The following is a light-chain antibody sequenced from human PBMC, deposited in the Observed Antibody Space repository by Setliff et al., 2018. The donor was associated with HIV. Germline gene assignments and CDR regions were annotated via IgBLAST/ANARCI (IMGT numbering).Light chain of an antibody. V-gene: IGLV2-14*01. CDR3: SSYTSSSTPYV. Sequence: QSALTQSDSVSGSPGQSITISCTGTSSDVNGYNYVSWYQQHPGKAPKLMIYEVSNRPSGVSNRFSGSKSGNTASLTISGLQAEDETDYYCSSYTSSSTPYVFGTGTKVTVL. CDR1: SSDVNGYNY. J-gene: IGLJ1*01. CDR2: EVS.